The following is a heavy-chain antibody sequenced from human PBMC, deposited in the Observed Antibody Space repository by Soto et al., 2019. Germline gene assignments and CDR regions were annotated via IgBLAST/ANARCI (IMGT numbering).Heavy chain of an antibody. J-gene: IGHJ5*02. V-gene: IGHV1-18*04. CDR3: ARTAPSRGYRGHWFDP. Sequence: ASVKVSCKASGYTFTSYGISWVRQAPGQGLEWMGWISAYNGNTNYAQKLQGRVTMTTDTSTSTAYMELRSLRSDDTAVYYCARTAPSRGYRGHWFDPWLHGTLVTVSS. CDR1: GYTFTSYG. CDR2: ISAYNGNT. D-gene: IGHD5-12*01.